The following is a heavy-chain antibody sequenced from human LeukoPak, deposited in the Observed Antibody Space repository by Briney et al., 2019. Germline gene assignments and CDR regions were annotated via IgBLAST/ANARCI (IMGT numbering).Heavy chain of an antibody. Sequence: SETLSLTCTVSGGSVSSGSYYWSWIRQPPGKGLEWIGYIYYSGSTNYNPSLKSRVTISVDTSKNRFSLKLSSVTSADTAVYYCARSPYSSGWYAFDIWGQGTMVTVSS. CDR1: GGSVSSGSYY. D-gene: IGHD6-19*01. V-gene: IGHV4-61*01. CDR2: IYYSGST. J-gene: IGHJ3*02. CDR3: ARSPYSSGWYAFDI.